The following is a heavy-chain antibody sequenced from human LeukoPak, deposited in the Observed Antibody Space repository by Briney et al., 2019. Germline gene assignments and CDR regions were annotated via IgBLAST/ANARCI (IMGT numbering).Heavy chain of an antibody. CDR2: INPNSGGT. D-gene: IGHD3-10*01. J-gene: IGHJ4*02. V-gene: IGHV1-2*06. CDR3: ARAPYGSGSYYKGDY. Sequence: ASVKVSCKASGYTFTGYYMHWVRQAPGQRLEWMGRINPNSGGTNYAQKFQGRVTMTRDTSISTAYMELSRLRSDDTAVYYCARAPYGSGSYYKGDYWGQGTLVTVSS. CDR1: GYTFTGYY.